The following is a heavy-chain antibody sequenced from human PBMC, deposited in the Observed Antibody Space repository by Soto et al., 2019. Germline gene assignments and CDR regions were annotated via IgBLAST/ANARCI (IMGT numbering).Heavy chain of an antibody. D-gene: IGHD3-22*01. J-gene: IGHJ3*02. V-gene: IGHV4-30-4*01. CDR2: IYYSGST. CDR1: VGSISCRHYF. Sequence: PSETLSRTCTVSVGSISCRHYFSRWIRQPPGKGLAWIGYIYYSGSTYYNPSLKSRVTISVDTSKNQFSLKLSSVTAADTAVYYCARDRARNDSSGYYYVLGAFDIWGQGTMVTVSS. CDR3: ARDRARNDSSGYYYVLGAFDI.